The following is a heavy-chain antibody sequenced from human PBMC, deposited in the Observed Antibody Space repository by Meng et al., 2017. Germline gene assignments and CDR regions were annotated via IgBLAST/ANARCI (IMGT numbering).Heavy chain of an antibody. D-gene: IGHD6-19*01. CDR2: INRSGST. Sequence: QVHLHQWGAGLLNPSETLSLTCAVYGGSFSGYYWSWIRQPPGKGLEWIGEINRSGSTNYNPSLKSRVTISVDTSKNQFSLKLNSVTAADTAVYYCAREIAVAAHYYWYFDLWGRGTLVTVSS. CDR3: AREIAVAAHYYWYFDL. CDR1: GGSFSGYY. J-gene: IGHJ2*01. V-gene: IGHV4-34*01.